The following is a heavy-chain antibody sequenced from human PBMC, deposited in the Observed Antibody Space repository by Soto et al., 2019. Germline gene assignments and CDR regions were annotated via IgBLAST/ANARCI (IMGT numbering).Heavy chain of an antibody. Sequence: QVQLVQSGAEVREPGASVKVSCKASGYSVARYFMHWVRQAPGQGLEWLGVINPSADTTTYAQKFKGRVTMTGDTSTNTVFMDVSSLRSEDTDSYYCAGGGSSPVFCYYCGLDVWGQGTTVTVSS. CDR3: AGGGSSPVFCYYCGLDV. V-gene: IGHV1-46*01. J-gene: IGHJ6*02. D-gene: IGHD6-13*01. CDR1: GYSVARYF. CDR2: INPSADTT.